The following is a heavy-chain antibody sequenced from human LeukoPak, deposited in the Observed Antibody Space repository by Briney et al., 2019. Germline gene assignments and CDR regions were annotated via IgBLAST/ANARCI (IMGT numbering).Heavy chain of an antibody. V-gene: IGHV4-34*01. D-gene: IGHD3-3*02. CDR3: AADLQAFAFDI. J-gene: IGHJ3*02. Sequence: PSETLSLTCAVYGGSFSGYYWSWIRQPPGKGLEWIGEINHSGSTNYNPSLKSRVTISVDTSKNQFSLKLSSVTAADTAVYYCAADLQAFAFDIWGQGTMVTVSS. CDR2: INHSGST. CDR1: GGSFSGYY.